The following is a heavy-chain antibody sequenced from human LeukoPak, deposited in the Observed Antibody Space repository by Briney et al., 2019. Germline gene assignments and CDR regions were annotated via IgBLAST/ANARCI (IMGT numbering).Heavy chain of an antibody. CDR1: GYTFTSYY. D-gene: IGHD3-10*01. V-gene: IGHV1-46*01. CDR2: INPNGGST. J-gene: IGHJ4*02. Sequence: GASVKVSCKASGYTFTSYYMHWVRQAPGQGLEWMGIINPNGGSTSYAQKFQGRVTMTRDTSTSTVYMELSSLRSEDTAVYYCARSAYFRHYFDYWGQGTLVTVSS. CDR3: ARSAYFRHYFDY.